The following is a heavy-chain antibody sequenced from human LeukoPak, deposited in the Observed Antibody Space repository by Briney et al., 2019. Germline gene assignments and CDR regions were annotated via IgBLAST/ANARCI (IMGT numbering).Heavy chain of an antibody. CDR2: INHNGNVN. J-gene: IGHJ6*02. V-gene: IGHV3-7*03. D-gene: IGHD6-13*01. CDR1: GFTFSSYW. Sequence: PGGSLRLSCAASGFTFSSYWMNWARQAPGKGLEWVASINHNGNVNYYVDSVKGRFTISRDNAKNSLYLQMNSLRAEDTAVYYCARDEAAAGFLYYYYYGMDVWGQGTTVTVSS. CDR3: ARDEAAAGFLYYYYYGMDV.